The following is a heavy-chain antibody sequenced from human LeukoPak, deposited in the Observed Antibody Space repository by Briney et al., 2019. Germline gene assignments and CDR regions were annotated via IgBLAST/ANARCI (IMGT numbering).Heavy chain of an antibody. Sequence: ASVKVSCKASGYTFTSYGISWVRQAPGQGLEWMGWINPNDGGTRYAQRFQGRVTMTRDTSISTAYLEVSRLTSDGTAVYYCARDDYGDLQYFENWGQGTLVTVSS. J-gene: IGHJ4*02. CDR2: INPNDGGT. D-gene: IGHD4-17*01. CDR1: GYTFTSYG. V-gene: IGHV1-2*02. CDR3: ARDDYGDLQYFEN.